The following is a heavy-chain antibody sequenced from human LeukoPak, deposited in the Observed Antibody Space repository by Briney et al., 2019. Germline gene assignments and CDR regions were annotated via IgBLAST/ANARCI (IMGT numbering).Heavy chain of an antibody. Sequence: SVKVSCKASGGTFSSYAISWVRQAPGQGLEWMGRIIPILGIANYAQKFQGRVTITADKSTSTAYMELSSLRSEDTAVYYRARAMVREIFGGGGYYYYGMDVWGQGTTVTVSS. CDR1: GGTFSSYA. CDR2: IIPILGIA. V-gene: IGHV1-69*04. CDR3: ARAMVREIFGGGGYYYYGMDV. D-gene: IGHD3-10*01. J-gene: IGHJ6*02.